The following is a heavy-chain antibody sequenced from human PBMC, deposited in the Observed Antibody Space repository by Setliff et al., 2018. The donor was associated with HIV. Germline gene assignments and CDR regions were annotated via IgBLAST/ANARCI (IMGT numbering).Heavy chain of an antibody. J-gene: IGHJ5*02. CDR3: ARYKWNNWIFGWFDP. D-gene: IGHD1-20*01. CDR1: GFTFSDHY. CDR2: ISGGSTSHM. Sequence: GESLTISCAASGFTFSDHYMSWIRQAPGKGLEWVSYISGGSTSHMNYADSVKGRFTISRDNAKNSLYLQMNGLRAEDTAVYYCARYKWNNWIFGWFDPWGQGTQVTVSS. V-gene: IGHV3-11*06.